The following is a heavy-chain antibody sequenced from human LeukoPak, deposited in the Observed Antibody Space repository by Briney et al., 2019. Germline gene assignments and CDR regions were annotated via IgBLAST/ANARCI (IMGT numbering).Heavy chain of an antibody. Sequence: ASVKVSCKASGYTFTSYYMHWVRQAPGQGLEWMGIINPSGGSTSYAQKFQGRVTMTRDTSTSTVYMELSSPRSEDTAVYYCARGILLLDVGAPHGSFDYWGQGTLVTVSS. CDR1: GYTFTSYY. D-gene: IGHD1-26*01. J-gene: IGHJ4*02. CDR3: ARGILLLDVGAPHGSFDY. V-gene: IGHV1-46*01. CDR2: INPSGGST.